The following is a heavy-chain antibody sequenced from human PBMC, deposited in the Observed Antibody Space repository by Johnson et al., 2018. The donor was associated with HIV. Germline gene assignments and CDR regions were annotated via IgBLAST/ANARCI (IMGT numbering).Heavy chain of an antibody. Sequence: EVQLVESGGGLVQPGGSLRLSCAASGFTFSSYEMNWVRQAPGKGLEWVSYISSSGSTIYYADSVKGRFTISRDNAKNSLYLQMNSLRAEDTAVYYCARGLIYCGGDCYAFDIWGQGTMVTVSS. CDR2: ISSSGSTI. CDR1: GFTFSSYE. CDR3: ARGLIYCGGDCYAFDI. D-gene: IGHD2-21*02. J-gene: IGHJ3*02. V-gene: IGHV3-48*03.